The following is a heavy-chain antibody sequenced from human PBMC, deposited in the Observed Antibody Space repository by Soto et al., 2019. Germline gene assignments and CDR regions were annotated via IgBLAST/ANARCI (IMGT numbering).Heavy chain of an antibody. D-gene: IGHD4-17*01. CDR1: GFTFSSCA. J-gene: IGHJ4*02. CDR3: AKSPVTTVTTGPAY. Sequence: EVQLLESGGGLVQPGGSLRLSCAASGFTFSSCAMGWVRQAPGKGLEWVSAISGSGGSTYYGDSVKGRFTISRDNSKNTLYLQMNSLRAEDTAMYYCAKSPVTTVTTGPAYWGQGTLVTVSS. CDR2: ISGSGGST. V-gene: IGHV3-23*01.